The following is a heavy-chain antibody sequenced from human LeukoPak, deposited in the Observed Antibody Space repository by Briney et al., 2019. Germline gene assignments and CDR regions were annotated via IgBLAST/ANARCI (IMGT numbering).Heavy chain of an antibody. V-gene: IGHV4-38-2*01. D-gene: IGHD4-17*01. CDR1: GYSISSGYY. CDR2: IYHSGST. Sequence: SETLSLTCAVSGYSISSGYYWGWIRQPPGKGLEWFGSIYHSGSTYYHPSLKSRVTISVDTSKNQFSLKLSSVTAADTAVYYCASSDYGTRGWFDPWGQGTLVSVSS. CDR3: ASSDYGTRGWFDP. J-gene: IGHJ5*02.